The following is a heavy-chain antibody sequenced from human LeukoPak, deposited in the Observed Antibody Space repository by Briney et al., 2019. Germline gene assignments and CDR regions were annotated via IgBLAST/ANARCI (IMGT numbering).Heavy chain of an antibody. CDR3: ARDPTQGYYDFWSGYYKGWFDP. D-gene: IGHD3-3*01. CDR1: GGTFSSYA. J-gene: IGHJ5*02. V-gene: IGHV1-69*05. Sequence: SVKVSCKASGGTFSSYAISWVRQAPGQGLEWMGGIIPIFGTANYAQKFQGRVTITTDESTSTAYMELGSLRSEDTAVYYCARDPTQGYYDFWSGYYKGWFDPWGQGTLVTVSS. CDR2: IIPIFGTA.